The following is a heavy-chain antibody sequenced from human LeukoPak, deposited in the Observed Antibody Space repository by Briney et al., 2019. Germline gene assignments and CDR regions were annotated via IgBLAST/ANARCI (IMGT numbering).Heavy chain of an antibody. D-gene: IGHD2-2*01. V-gene: IGHV1-2*02. CDR1: GYTFIDFY. Sequence: ASVKVSCKASGYTFIDFYIHWVRQAPGQGLEWMGWINPNSGAIKYSRKFQGRVSMTRDTSITTVYMDLSSLRSDDTAVYYCARVKKLMPEFEFWGQGTLVTVSS. CDR2: INPNSGAI. CDR3: ARVKKLMPEFEF. J-gene: IGHJ4*02.